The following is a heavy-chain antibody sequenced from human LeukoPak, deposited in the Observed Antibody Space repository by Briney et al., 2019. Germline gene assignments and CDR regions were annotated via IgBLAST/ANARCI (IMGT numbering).Heavy chain of an antibody. CDR1: GYTFTNYW. Sequence: GESLQISCKGSGYTFTNYWIGWGRQLPGKGLECMGIIYPGDSDTRYSPSFQGQVTISADKSISTAYLQWSSLKASDTAMYYCVRTDTSGWYYFDYWGQGTLVTVSS. D-gene: IGHD6-19*01. J-gene: IGHJ4*02. V-gene: IGHV5-51*01. CDR2: IYPGDSDT. CDR3: VRTDTSGWYYFDY.